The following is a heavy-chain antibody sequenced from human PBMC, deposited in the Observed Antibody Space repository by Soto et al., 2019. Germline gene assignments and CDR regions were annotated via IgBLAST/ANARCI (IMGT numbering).Heavy chain of an antibody. CDR1: GYSFSNYD. Sequence: VSVKVSCKASGYSFSNYDTYWVRQAPGQGLEWMGCMNKNSGDTVYAHKFQGRVTMTRDASISTAYMELSSLTSEDTAVYYCARGRGGYCTGGTSYRWFDXWGQGTLATVSX. CDR2: MNKNSGDT. V-gene: IGHV1-8*01. CDR3: ARGRGGYCTGGTSYRWFDX. J-gene: IGHJ5*02. D-gene: IGHD2-15*01.